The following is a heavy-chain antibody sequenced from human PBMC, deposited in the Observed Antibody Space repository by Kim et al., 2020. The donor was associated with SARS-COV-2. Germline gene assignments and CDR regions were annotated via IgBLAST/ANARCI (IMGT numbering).Heavy chain of an antibody. D-gene: IGHD3-16*01. J-gene: IGHJ4*02. V-gene: IGHV3-23*01. CDR3: AKDLRAFGGVILAFDY. Sequence: SVKGRFTISRDNSKNTLYLQMNSLRAEDTAVYYCAKDLRAFGGVILAFDYWGQGTLVTVSS.